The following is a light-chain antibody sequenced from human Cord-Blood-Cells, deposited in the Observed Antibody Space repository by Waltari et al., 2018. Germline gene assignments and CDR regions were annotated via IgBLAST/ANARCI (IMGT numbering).Light chain of an antibody. J-gene: IGKJ1*01. Sequence: DIQMTQSPSTLSASVGDRVTITCRASQSISSWLAWYQQKPGKAPKLLIYKASSLESGVPSRFSGRGSVTEVKITISRLQPDGLAPYYCQPYNSYSRTFGQGTKVAIK. V-gene: IGKV1-5*03. CDR3: QPYNSYSRT. CDR2: KAS. CDR1: QSISSW.